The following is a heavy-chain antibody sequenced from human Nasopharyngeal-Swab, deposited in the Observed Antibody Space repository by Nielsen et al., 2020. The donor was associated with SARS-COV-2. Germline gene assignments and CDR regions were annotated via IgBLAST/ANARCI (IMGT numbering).Heavy chain of an antibody. D-gene: IGHD3-16*01. J-gene: IGHJ4*02. V-gene: IGHV1-46*01. Sequence: WVRQAPGQGLEWMGIIKPSGGSTSYAQKFQGRVTMTRDTSTSTVYMELSSLRSEDTAVYYCARGTKSAFYDYVWGSNPLGGDYWGQGTLVTVSS. CDR3: ARGTKSAFYDYVWGSNPLGGDY. CDR2: IKPSGGST.